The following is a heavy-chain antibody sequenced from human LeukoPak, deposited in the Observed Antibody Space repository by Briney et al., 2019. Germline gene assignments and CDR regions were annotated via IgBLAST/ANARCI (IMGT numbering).Heavy chain of an antibody. V-gene: IGHV3-48*02. CDR1: GFTFSSYS. J-gene: IGHJ5*02. Sequence: GGSLRLSCAASGFTFSSYSMNWVRQAPGKGLEWVSYISSSSSTIYYADSVKGRFTISRDNAKNSLYLQMNSLSDEDTAVYYCARAELRRYNWFDPWGQGTLVTVSS. CDR2: ISSSSSTI. D-gene: IGHD1-7*01. CDR3: ARAELRRYNWFDP.